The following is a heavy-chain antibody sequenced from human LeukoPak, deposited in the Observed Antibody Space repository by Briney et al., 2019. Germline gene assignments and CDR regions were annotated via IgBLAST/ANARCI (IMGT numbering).Heavy chain of an antibody. D-gene: IGHD6-13*01. Sequence: GGSLRLSCAASGFTFSSYGMHWVRQAPGKGLEWVAVISYDGSNKYYADSVKGRFTISRDNSKNTLYLQMNSLRAEDTAVYYCAKDRSSTYFDYWGQGTLVTVS. J-gene: IGHJ4*02. CDR1: GFTFSSYG. V-gene: IGHV3-30*18. CDR3: AKDRSSTYFDY. CDR2: ISYDGSNK.